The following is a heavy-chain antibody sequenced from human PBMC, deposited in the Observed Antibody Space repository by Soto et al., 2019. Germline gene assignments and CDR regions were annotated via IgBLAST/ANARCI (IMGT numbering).Heavy chain of an antibody. CDR2: IEGDGSST. CDR1: GFTFSSYW. D-gene: IGHD6-13*01. Sequence: EVQLVESGGGLVQPGGSLRLSCAASGFTFSSYWMHWVRQAPGKGLEWVSRIEGDGSSTTSADSVKGRFTVSRDDARNTLYLQMSSLRADDTAIYYCAREGLDTAGFFDVWGQGTMVTVPS. V-gene: IGHV3-74*01. CDR3: AREGLDTAGFFDV. J-gene: IGHJ3*01.